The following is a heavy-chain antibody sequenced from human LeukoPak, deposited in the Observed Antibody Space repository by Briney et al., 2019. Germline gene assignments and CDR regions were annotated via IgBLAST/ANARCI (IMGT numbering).Heavy chain of an antibody. D-gene: IGHD6-19*01. CDR3: ARDPSNTSGRYIYFDC. CDR2: ISRYNGDT. V-gene: IGHV1-18*01. J-gene: IGHJ4*02. Sequence: ASVKVSCKGFGYTFTKYGIACVRQAPGQGLEWMGWISRYNGDTNYAQKFQGRVTMTRDTSANTVYMQLRRLRYNDTVVYYCARDPSNTSGRYIYFDCWGQGTLVTVSS. CDR1: GYTFTKYG.